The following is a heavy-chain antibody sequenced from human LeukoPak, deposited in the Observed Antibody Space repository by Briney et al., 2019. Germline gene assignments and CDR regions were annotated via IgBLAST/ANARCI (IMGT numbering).Heavy chain of an antibody. CDR3: VKGYHSGGYGANFDY. D-gene: IGHD3-10*01. CDR2: VSAHGTTT. V-gene: IGHV3-30*18. CDR1: EFTFSNYG. J-gene: IGHJ4*02. Sequence: PGGSLRLSCIASEFTFSNYGMQWVRQAPGKGLEWVAVVSAHGTTTYYADSVKGRFTISRDNSRNTMYLQMNSLRAEDTAVYYCVKGYHSGGYGANFDYWGQGTLVTVSS.